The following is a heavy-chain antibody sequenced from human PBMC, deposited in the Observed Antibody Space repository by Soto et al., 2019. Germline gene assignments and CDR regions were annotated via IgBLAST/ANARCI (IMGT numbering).Heavy chain of an antibody. V-gene: IGHV1-69*13. CDR3: ARGQGYCSGGICYYYYYGMDV. J-gene: IGHJ6*02. CDR2: IIPTSGTA. CDR1: GGTFSSDA. Sequence: ASVKVSCKASGGTFSSDAFSWVRQAPGQGLEWMGGIIPTSGTANYAQKFQGRATITADESTSTAYMELSSLTSEDTAVYFCARGQGYCSGGICYYYYYGMDVWGQGTTVTVSS. D-gene: IGHD2-15*01.